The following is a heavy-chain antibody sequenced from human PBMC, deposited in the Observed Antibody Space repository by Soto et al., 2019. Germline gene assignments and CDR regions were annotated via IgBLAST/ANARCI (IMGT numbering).Heavy chain of an antibody. CDR1: GGSFSVYS. CDR3: ARDLAGAATDY. D-gene: IGHD6-25*01. CDR2: INHSGMT. Sequence: PSETLSLTCAVYGGSFSVYSWSWIRQPPGKGLEWIGDINHSGMTHYNPSLESRVSISVDTSKNQFSLKLSSVTAADTAVYYCARDLAGAATDYWGQGTLVTVSS. V-gene: IGHV4-34*01. J-gene: IGHJ4*02.